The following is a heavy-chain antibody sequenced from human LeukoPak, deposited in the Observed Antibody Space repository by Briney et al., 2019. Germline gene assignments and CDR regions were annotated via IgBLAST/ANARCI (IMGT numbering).Heavy chain of an antibody. V-gene: IGHV4-59*08. J-gene: IGHJ4*02. Sequence: SQTLSLTCIVSGGSIDSNYWSWIRQPPGKGLEWIGHVYYSGSTNYNPSLTSRVTMSVDSSKSHFSLKLSSVTAADTAVYYCAKSYYHASGLDYWGQGTLVTVSS. CDR3: AKSYYHASGLDY. D-gene: IGHD3-10*01. CDR1: GGSIDSNY. CDR2: VYYSGST.